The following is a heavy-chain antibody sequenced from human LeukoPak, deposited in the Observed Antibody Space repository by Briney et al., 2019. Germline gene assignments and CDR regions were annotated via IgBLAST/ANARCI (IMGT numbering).Heavy chain of an antibody. D-gene: IGHD1-1*01. CDR1: GVSISSYY. J-gene: IGHJ3*02. CDR3: ARALQPGVYAFDI. CDR2: IYYSGST. V-gene: IGHV4-59*01. Sequence: SETLSLTCTVSGVSISSYYWTWIRQPPGEGLEWIGYIYYSGSTNYNHSLKSRVTISVDTSKNQFSLKLSSVTAADTAVYYCARALQPGVYAFDIWGQGTMVTVSS.